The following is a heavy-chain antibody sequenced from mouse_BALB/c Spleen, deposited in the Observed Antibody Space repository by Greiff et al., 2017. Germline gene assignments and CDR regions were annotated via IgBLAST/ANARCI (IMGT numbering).Heavy chain of an antibody. V-gene: IGHV14-4*02. CDR2: IDPENGDT. D-gene: IGHD1-2*01. CDR1: GFNIKDYY. CDR3: NAPLRPFDY. Sequence: VQLKQSGAELVRSGASVKLSCTASGFNIKDYYMHWVKQRPEQGLEWIGWIDPENGDTEYAPKFQAKATMTADTSSNTAYLQLSSLTSEDTAVYYCNAPLRPFDYWGQGTTLTVSS. J-gene: IGHJ2*01.